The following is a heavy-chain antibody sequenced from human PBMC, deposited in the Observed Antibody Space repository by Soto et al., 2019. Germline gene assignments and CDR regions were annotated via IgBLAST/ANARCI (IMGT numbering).Heavy chain of an antibody. D-gene: IGHD3-10*01. V-gene: IGHV4-30-4*02. J-gene: IGHJ6*02. Sequence: PSETLSLTCTVSGGSISSGDYYWSWIRQPPGKGLEWIGYIYYSGSTYYNPSLKSRVTISVDTSKNQFSLKLSSVTAADTAVYYCARMVRDTYYYGMDVWGQGTTVTVSS. CDR1: GGSISSGDYY. CDR2: IYYSGST. CDR3: ARMVRDTYYYGMDV.